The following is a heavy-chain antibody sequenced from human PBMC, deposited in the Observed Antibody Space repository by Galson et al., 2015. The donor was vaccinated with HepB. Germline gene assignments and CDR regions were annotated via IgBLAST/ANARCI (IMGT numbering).Heavy chain of an antibody. Sequence: SLRLSCAASGFTFSSYGMHWVRQAPGKGLEWVAVIWYDGSNKYYADSVKGRFTISRDNSKNTLYLQMNSLRAEDTAVYYCARDHGYSYVGNWFDPWGQGTLVTVSS. CDR3: ARDHGYSYVGNWFDP. CDR1: GFTFSSYG. D-gene: IGHD5-18*01. CDR2: IWYDGSNK. J-gene: IGHJ5*02. V-gene: IGHV3-33*01.